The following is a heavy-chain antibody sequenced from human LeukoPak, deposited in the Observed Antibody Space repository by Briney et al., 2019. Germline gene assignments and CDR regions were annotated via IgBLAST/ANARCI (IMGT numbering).Heavy chain of an antibody. D-gene: IGHD3-22*01. V-gene: IGHV3-33*01. J-gene: IGHJ4*02. CDR3: ARGVGDSSGDYYYFDY. CDR2: IWFDGRHK. Sequence: GRSLRLSCAASGFTFSSYGMHWVRQAPGKGLEWVALIWFDGRHKYYADSVKGRFTISRDNSKNTLYLHMNSLRAEGTAVYYCARGVGDSSGDYYYFDYWGQGNLVTVTS. CDR1: GFTFSSYG.